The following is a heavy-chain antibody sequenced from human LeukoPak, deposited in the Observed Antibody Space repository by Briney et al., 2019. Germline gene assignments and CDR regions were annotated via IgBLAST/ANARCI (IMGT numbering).Heavy chain of an antibody. CDR1: GFTLSNYW. CDR3: ARIAVAGPGDY. CDR2: INQGESEK. D-gene: IGHD6-19*01. V-gene: IGHV3-7*01. J-gene: IGHJ4*02. Sequence: GGSLRLSCAASGFTLSNYWMSWVRQAPGKGLEWVANINQGESEKYFVDSVKGRFAISRDNAKNSLYLQMNSLRAEDTAVYYCARIAVAGPGDYWGQGTLVTVSS.